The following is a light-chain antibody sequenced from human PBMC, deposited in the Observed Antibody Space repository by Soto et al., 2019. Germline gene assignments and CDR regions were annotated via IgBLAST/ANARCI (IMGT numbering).Light chain of an antibody. CDR2: DAS. CDR3: QQYDNLFLT. J-gene: IGKJ4*01. Sequence: DIQMTQSPSSLSASVGDTVTITCQASQDISNFLNWYQQKPGKAPKVLIYDASNLKTGVPSRFSGSGSGTDFTFTITSLQPEDVATYYCQQYDNLFLTFGGGTKVEIK. V-gene: IGKV1-33*01. CDR1: QDISNF.